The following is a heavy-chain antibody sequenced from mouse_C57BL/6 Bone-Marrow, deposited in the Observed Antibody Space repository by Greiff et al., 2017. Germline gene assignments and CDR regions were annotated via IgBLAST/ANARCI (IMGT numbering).Heavy chain of an antibody. D-gene: IGHD1-1*01. CDR3: AKNSFITTVGYCDY. V-gene: IGHV2-4*01. Sequence: QVQLQQSGPGLVQPSQSLSITCTVSGFSLTSYGVHWVRQPPGKGLEWLGVIWSGGSTDYNAAFISRLSISKDNSKSQVFFKMNSLQADDTAIYYSAKNSFITTVGYCDYWGQGTTLTVSS. CDR1: GFSLTSYG. J-gene: IGHJ2*01. CDR2: IWSGGST.